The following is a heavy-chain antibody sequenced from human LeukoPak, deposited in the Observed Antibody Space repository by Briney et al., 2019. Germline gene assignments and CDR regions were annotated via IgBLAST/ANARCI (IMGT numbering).Heavy chain of an antibody. V-gene: IGHV4-61*02. CDR2: IYASGST. Sequence: SQTLSLTCTVSGGSISGGSFYWTWIRQPAGKGLEWIGRIYASGSTNYNSSLKSRVTISVDTSKNQFSLRLSSVTAADTAVYYCARGGDSSSWSVDCWGQGTLVTVSS. D-gene: IGHD6-13*01. CDR1: GGSISGGSFY. J-gene: IGHJ4*02. CDR3: ARGGDSSSWSVDC.